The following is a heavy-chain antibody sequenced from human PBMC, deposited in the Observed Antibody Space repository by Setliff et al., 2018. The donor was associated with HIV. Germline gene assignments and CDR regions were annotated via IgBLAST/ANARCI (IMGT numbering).Heavy chain of an antibody. CDR2: IYHSGST. CDR1: GGSISSHY. Sequence: LSLTCNVSGGSISSHYWSWIRQPPGKGLEWIGGIYHSGSTYYNPSLKSRVTISVDTSKNQFSLKLSSVTAADAAVYYCARDPQLYYYDSSGYLGAFDIWGQGTMVTVSS. V-gene: IGHV4-59*11. CDR3: ARDPQLYYYDSSGYLGAFDI. D-gene: IGHD3-22*01. J-gene: IGHJ3*02.